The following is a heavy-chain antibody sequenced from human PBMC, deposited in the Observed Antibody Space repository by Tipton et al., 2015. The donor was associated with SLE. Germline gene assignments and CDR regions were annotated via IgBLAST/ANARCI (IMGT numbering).Heavy chain of an antibody. CDR2: IYYSGNT. V-gene: IGHV4-61*05. J-gene: IGHJ4*02. Sequence: GLVKPSETLSLTCTVSGGSISSSSYYWGWIRQPPGKGLEWIGYIYYSGNTNYNPSLKSRVTISIDTSKKQFSLKLSSVTAADTAVYYCASGGGPINWGQGTLVTVSS. CDR3: ASGGGPIN. CDR1: GGSISSSSYY. D-gene: IGHD3-10*01.